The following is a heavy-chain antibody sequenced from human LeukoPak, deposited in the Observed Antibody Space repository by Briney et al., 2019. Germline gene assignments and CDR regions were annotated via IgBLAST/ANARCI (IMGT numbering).Heavy chain of an antibody. D-gene: IGHD3-10*01. V-gene: IGHV3-7*01. CDR2: IKQNGSEK. Sequence: GGSLRLSCAASGFTFNSYWMSWVRQAPGKGLEWVANIKQNGSEKYYVDSVKGRFTSSRDNDKNSLYLQMNSLRAEDTAVYYCARAAWYYYGSGSYTGGYGDYWGQGTLVTVSS. CDR3: ARAAWYYYGSGSYTGGYGDY. J-gene: IGHJ4*02. CDR1: GFTFNSYW.